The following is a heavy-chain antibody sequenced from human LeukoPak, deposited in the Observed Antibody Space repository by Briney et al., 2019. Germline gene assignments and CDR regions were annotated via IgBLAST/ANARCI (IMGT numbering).Heavy chain of an antibody. CDR1: GGSISDRSYY. CDR2: DDYSGAT. Sequence: SETLSLTCTVSGGSISDRSYYWVWIRQPPGKGLEWIGSDDYSGATYYNPSLKSRVTISVDTSKNQMSLKLYSVTAADSAVYYCASEIRTYYYGSGSHPETNWFDTWGQGTLVTVSS. D-gene: IGHD3-10*01. J-gene: IGHJ5*02. V-gene: IGHV4-39*01. CDR3: ASEIRTYYYGSGSHPETNWFDT.